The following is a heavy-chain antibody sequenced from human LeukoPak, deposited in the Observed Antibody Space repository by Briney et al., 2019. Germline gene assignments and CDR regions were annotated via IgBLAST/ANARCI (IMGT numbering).Heavy chain of an antibody. CDR2: ISYDGRNK. Sequence: ARSLRLSCAASGFTFSSYDMHWVRQAPGKGLEWVAVISYDGRNKYYPDSVKGRFTISRDNSKNTLYLQMNSLRAEDTAVYYCAKDYDDAFDMWGQGTMVTVSS. J-gene: IGHJ3*02. V-gene: IGHV3-30*18. CDR1: GFTFSSYD. CDR3: AKDYDDAFDM. D-gene: IGHD5-12*01.